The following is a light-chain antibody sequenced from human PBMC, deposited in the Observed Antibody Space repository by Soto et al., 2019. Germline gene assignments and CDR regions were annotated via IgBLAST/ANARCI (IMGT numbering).Light chain of an antibody. CDR3: QSYDSSLSGGG. V-gene: IGLV1-40*01. CDR2: ANT. CDR1: SSNIGAGYD. Sequence: QSVLTQPPSVSGAPGQRVTISCTGTSSNIGAGYDVHWYQQLPGTAPKLLIDANTNRPSGVPDRFSGSKSGTSASLAIAGLQAEDEADYYCQSYDSSLSGGGFGGGTKLTVL. J-gene: IGLJ2*01.